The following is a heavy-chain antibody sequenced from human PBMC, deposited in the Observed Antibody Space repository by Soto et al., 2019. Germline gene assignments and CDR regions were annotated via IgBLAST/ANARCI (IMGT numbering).Heavy chain of an antibody. CDR2: MSSSSSNI. D-gene: IGHD6-13*01. CDR1: GFTFNSYS. V-gene: IGHV3-21*01. J-gene: IGHJ4*02. Sequence: EVQLVESGGGLVKPGGSLRLSCAASGFTFNSYSMNWVRQAPGKGLEWVSFMSSSSSNIYYADSVKGRFTISRDNDKNSLNLQMNSLRGEDTAVYYCARAAAGTHPTAHFDYWGQGTLVTVSS. CDR3: ARAAAGTHPTAHFDY.